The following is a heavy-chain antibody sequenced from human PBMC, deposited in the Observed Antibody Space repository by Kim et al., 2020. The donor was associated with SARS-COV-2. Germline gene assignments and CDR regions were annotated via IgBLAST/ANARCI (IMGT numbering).Heavy chain of an antibody. J-gene: IGHJ4*02. V-gene: IGHV6-1*01. D-gene: IGHD6-13*01. Sequence: YAVSVKSRITINPDTSKNHVSLQLNSVTPEDTAVYYCARGGSRWYGIADYWGRGTLVTVSS. CDR3: ARGGSRWYGIADY.